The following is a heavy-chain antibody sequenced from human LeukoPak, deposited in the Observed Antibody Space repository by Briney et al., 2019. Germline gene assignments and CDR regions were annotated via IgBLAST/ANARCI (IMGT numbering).Heavy chain of an antibody. D-gene: IGHD3-3*01. CDR1: GGTFSSYA. CDR2: IIPIFGTA. Sequence: GASVKVSCKASGGTFSSYAISWVRQAPGQGLEWMGGIIPIFGTANYAQKFQGRVTITADESTSTAYMELSSLRSEDTAVYYCARAQGDGYDFWSGYKFDYWGQGTLVTVSS. CDR3: ARAQGDGYDFWSGYKFDY. J-gene: IGHJ4*02. V-gene: IGHV1-69*13.